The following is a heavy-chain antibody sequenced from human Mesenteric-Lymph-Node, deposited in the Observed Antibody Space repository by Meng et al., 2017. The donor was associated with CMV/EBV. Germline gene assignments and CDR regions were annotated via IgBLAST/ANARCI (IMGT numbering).Heavy chain of an antibody. CDR3: ARDVYAYEDIVLMVYAIPSGYYYYYGMDV. Sequence: GESLKISCAASGFGFSMNAMSWVRQAPGKGLEWVSGLTSTYNRYYADSVKGRFTISRDNSKNTVYLQMNSLRAEDTAVYYCARDVYAYEDIVLMVYAIPSGYYYYYGMDVWGQGTTVTVSS. V-gene: IGHV3-66*01. CDR1: GFGFSMNA. D-gene: IGHD2-8*01. J-gene: IGHJ6*02. CDR2: LTSTYNR.